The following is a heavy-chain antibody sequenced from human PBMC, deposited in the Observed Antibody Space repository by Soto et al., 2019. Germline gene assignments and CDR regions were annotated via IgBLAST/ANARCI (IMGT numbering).Heavy chain of an antibody. J-gene: IGHJ3*02. CDR2: IIPIFGTA. CDR3: ARDSFGQWLVSDAFDI. Sequence: SVKVSCKASGGTFSGYAISWVRQAPGQRLEWMGGIIPIFGTANYAQKFQGRVTITADESTSTAYMELSSLRSEDTAVYYCARDSFGQWLVSDAFDIWGQGTMVTVSS. CDR1: GGTFSGYA. V-gene: IGHV1-69*13. D-gene: IGHD6-19*01.